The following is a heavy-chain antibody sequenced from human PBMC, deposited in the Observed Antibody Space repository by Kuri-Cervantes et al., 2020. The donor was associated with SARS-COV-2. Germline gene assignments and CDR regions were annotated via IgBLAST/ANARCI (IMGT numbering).Heavy chain of an antibody. CDR1: GGTFSSYA. CDR3: AGSRWLQLDYYYYYGMDV. CDR2: IIPIFGTA. V-gene: IGHV1-69*06. J-gene: IGHJ6*02. Sequence: SVKVSCKASGGTFSSYAISWVRQAPGQGLEWMGGIIPIFGTANYARRFQGRVTITADKSTSTAYMELSSLRSEDTAVYYCAGSRWLQLDYYYYYGMDVWGQGTTVTVSS. D-gene: IGHD5-24*01.